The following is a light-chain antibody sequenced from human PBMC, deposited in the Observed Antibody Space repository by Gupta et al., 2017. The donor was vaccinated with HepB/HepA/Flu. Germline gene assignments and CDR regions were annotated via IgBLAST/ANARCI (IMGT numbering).Light chain of an antibody. Sequence: QSVLTQPPSASGTPGQRVTISCSGSSSNIGSNYVYWYQQLPGTAPKLLIYRNNQRPSGVPDRFSGSKPGTSASLAISGLRSEDEADYYCAAWDDSLSVWVFGGGTKLTVL. CDR1: SSNIGSNY. V-gene: IGLV1-47*01. J-gene: IGLJ3*02. CDR2: RNN. CDR3: AAWDDSLSVWV.